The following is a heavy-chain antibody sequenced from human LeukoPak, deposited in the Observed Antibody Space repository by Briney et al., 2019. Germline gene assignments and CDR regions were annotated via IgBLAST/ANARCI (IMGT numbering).Heavy chain of an antibody. V-gene: IGHV3-64D*06. CDR2: ISSNGGST. CDR3: VKDRGITMVRGVLDY. CDR1: GFTFSSYA. D-gene: IGHD3-10*01. Sequence: GRSLRLSCSASGFTFSSYAMHWVRQAPGKGLEYVSAISSNGGSTYYADSVKGRFTISRDNSKNTLYLQMSSLRAEDTAVYYCVKDRGITMVRGVLDYWGQGTLVTVSS. J-gene: IGHJ4*02.